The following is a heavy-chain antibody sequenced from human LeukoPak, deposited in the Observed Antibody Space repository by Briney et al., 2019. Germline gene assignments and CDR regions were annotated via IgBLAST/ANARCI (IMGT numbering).Heavy chain of an antibody. D-gene: IGHD3-10*01. CDR1: GYTFTSYG. V-gene: IGHV1-18*01. J-gene: IGHJ4*02. CDR3: ARGRSRKWFGEPKEDYFDY. CDR2: ISAYNGNT. Sequence: ASVEVSCKASGYTFTSYGISWVRQAPGQGLEWMGWISAYNGNTNYAQKLQGRVTMTTDTSTSTAYMELRSLRSDDTAVYYCARGRSRKWFGEPKEDYFDYWGQGTLVTVSS.